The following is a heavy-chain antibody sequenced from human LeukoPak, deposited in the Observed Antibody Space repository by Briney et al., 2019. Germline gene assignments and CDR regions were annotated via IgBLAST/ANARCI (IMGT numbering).Heavy chain of an antibody. CDR3: ARAPITMVRGVIIVSQWKTDRFDP. V-gene: IGHV4-34*01. D-gene: IGHD3-10*01. Sequence: SETLSLTCAVYGGSFSGYYWSWIRQPPGKGLEWIGEINHSGSTNYNPSLKSRVTISVDTSKNQFSLKLSSVTAADTAVYYCARAPITMVRGVIIVSQWKTDRFDPWGQGTLVTVSS. CDR2: INHSGST. CDR1: GGSFSGYY. J-gene: IGHJ5*02.